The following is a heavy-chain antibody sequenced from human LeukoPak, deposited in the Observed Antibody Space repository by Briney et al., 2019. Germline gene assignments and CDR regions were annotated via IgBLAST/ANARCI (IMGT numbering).Heavy chain of an antibody. CDR3: ARDQCSSTSCYTDWFDP. V-gene: IGHV1-18*01. J-gene: IGHJ5*02. CDR2: ISAYNGNT. D-gene: IGHD2-2*02. CDR1: GYTFTSYG. Sequence: ASVKVSCKASGYTFTSYGISWVRQAPGQGLEWVGWISAYNGNTNYAQKLQGRVTMTTDTSTSTAYMELRSLRSDDTAVYYCARDQCSSTSCYTDWFDPWGQGTLVTVSS.